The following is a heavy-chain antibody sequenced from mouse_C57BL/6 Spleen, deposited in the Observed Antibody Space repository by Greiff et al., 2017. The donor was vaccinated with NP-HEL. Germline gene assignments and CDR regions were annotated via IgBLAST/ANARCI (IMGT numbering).Heavy chain of an antibody. J-gene: IGHJ3*01. CDR3: ALNWDGAY. D-gene: IGHD4-1*01. V-gene: IGHV1-72*01. Sequence: QPSCQASGYTFTSYWMHWVKQRPGRGLEWIGRIDPNSGGTKYNEKFKSKATLTVDKPSSTAYMQLSSLTSEDSAVYYCALNWDGAYWGQGTLVTVSA. CDR1: GYTFTSYW. CDR2: IDPNSGGT.